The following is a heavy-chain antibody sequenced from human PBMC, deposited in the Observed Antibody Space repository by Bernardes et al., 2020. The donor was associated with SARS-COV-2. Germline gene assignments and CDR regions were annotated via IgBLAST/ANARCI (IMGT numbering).Heavy chain of an antibody. CDR1: GFTFSTNA. V-gene: IGHV3-30-3*01. Sequence: GGSLRLSCVASGFTFSTNAIHWVRQAPGKGLEWVAFISYDGNNKNYADSVKGRFTISRDNLKNMLFLQMNSLRPEDTAVYYCARDGYCIGGSCYSGAVMDVWGQGTTVTVSS. J-gene: IGHJ6*02. CDR3: ARDGYCIGGSCYSGAVMDV. CDR2: ISYDGNNK. D-gene: IGHD2-15*01.